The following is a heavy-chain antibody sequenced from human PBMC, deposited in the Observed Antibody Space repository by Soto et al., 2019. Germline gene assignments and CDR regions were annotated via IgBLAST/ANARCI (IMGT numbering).Heavy chain of an antibody. V-gene: IGHV4-31*03. CDR1: GGSISSGGYY. D-gene: IGHD3-3*01. CDR3: AREGMIFGVVTSPYYYYGMDV. J-gene: IGHJ6*02. Sequence: QVQLQESGPGLVKPSQTLSLTCTVSGGSISSGGYYWSWIRQHPGKGLEWIGYIYYSGSTYYNPSLKSRVTISVDTSKNQFSLKLSSVTAADTAVYYCAREGMIFGVVTSPYYYYGMDVWGQGTTVTVSS. CDR2: IYYSGST.